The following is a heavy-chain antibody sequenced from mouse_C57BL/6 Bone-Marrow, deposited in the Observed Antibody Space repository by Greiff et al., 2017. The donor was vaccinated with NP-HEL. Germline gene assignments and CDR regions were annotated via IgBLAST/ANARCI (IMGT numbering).Heavy chain of an antibody. CDR3: ANLVLDY. J-gene: IGHJ2*01. V-gene: IGHV5-2*01. CDR2: INSDDGST. Sequence: EVHLVESGGGLVQPGESLKLSCESSEYEFPSYDMTWVRKTPGKSLELVAAINSDDGSTYYTHTMERRSIISRDHTKKTLYLQMGSLRSEGSACYYCANLVLDYWGQGTTLTVSS. CDR1: EYEFPSYD. D-gene: IGHD2-2*01.